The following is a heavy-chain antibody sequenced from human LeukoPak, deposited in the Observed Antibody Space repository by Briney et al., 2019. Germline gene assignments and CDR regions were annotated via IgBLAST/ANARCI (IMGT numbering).Heavy chain of an antibody. CDR2: INPSGGST. CDR1: GYTFTSYY. D-gene: IGHD5-24*01. J-gene: IGHJ4*02. Sequence: ASVKVSCKASGYTFTSYYMHWVRQAPGQGLEWMGIINPSGGSTSYAQKFQGRVTMTRDTSTSTVYMELSSLRSEDTAVYYCARDFTAYRDGYTFPPYWGQGTLVIVSS. CDR3: ARDFTAYRDGYTFPPY. V-gene: IGHV1-46*01.